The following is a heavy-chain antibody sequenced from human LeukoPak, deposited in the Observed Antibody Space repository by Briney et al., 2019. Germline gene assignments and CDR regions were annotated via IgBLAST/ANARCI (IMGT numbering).Heavy chain of an antibody. CDR2: IKQDGSEK. Sequence: GGSLRLSCAASGFTFSSYWMSWVRQAPGKGLEWVANIKQDGSEKYYVDSVKGRFTISRDNAKNSLYLQMNSLRAEDTAVYYCARDRYSSSWYPHYYYYYGMDVWGQGTTVTVSS. J-gene: IGHJ6*02. D-gene: IGHD6-13*01. CDR1: GFTFSSYW. CDR3: ARDRYSSSWYPHYYYYYGMDV. V-gene: IGHV3-7*01.